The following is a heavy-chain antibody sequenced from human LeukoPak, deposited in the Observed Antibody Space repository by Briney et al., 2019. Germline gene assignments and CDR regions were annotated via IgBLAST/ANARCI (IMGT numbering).Heavy chain of an antibody. Sequence: GGSLRLSCAASGFTFSNYWMSWVRQAPEKGLEWVANIKQDGSDKYYVDSVKGRFTISRDNAKNSLYLQMNSLRAGDTAAYYCARAVNYAFDIWGQGTMVTVSS. CDR3: ARAVNYAFDI. J-gene: IGHJ3*02. CDR1: GFTFSNYW. D-gene: IGHD4-17*01. CDR2: IKQDGSDK. V-gene: IGHV3-7*01.